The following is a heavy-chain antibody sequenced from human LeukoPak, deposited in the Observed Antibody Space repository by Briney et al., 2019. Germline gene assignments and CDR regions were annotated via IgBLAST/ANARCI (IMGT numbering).Heavy chain of an antibody. CDR2: ISAYNGNT. Sequence: GASVKVSCKASGYTFTSYGISWVRQAPGQGLEWMGWISAYNGNTNYAQKLQGRVTMTTDTSTSTAYMEPRSLRSDDTAVYYCARLNDFWSGYHPHWYFDLWGRGTLVTVSS. D-gene: IGHD3-3*01. V-gene: IGHV1-18*01. J-gene: IGHJ2*01. CDR1: GYTFTSYG. CDR3: ARLNDFWSGYHPHWYFDL.